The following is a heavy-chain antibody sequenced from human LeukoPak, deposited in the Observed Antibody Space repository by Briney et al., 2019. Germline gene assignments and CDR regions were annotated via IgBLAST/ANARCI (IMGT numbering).Heavy chain of an antibody. CDR2: IYHTGST. V-gene: IGHV4-4*02. J-gene: IGHJ5*02. CDR1: GGSISTTNW. Sequence: SETLSLTCAVSGGSISTTNWWNWVRQPPGKGLEWIGEIYHTGSTNYNPSLKSRVTISVDKSKNQFSLKLSSVTAADTTVYYCARVRTSTNLNWFDPWGQGTLVTVSS. CDR3: ARVRTSTNLNWFDP. D-gene: IGHD2-2*01.